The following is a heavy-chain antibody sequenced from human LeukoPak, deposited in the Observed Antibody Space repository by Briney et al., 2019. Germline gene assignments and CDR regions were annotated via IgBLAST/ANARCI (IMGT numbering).Heavy chain of an antibody. CDR1: GFTFNSYS. CDR2: ISSSSSYI. Sequence: GGSLRLSCAASGFTFNSYSMNWVRQAPGKGLERVSSISSSSSYIYYADSVKGRFTISRDNAKNSLYLQMNSLRAEVTAVYYCARGESDSYDFWSGYYTGYWGQGTLVTVSS. D-gene: IGHD3-3*01. CDR3: ARGESDSYDFWSGYYTGY. V-gene: IGHV3-21*01. J-gene: IGHJ4*02.